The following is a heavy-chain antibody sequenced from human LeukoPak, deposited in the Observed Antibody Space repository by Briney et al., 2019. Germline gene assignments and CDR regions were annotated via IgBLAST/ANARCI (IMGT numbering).Heavy chain of an antibody. CDR2: ISSSSSYI. CDR3: ARVGYQLLLDYYYYYMDV. CDR1: GFTFSSYS. Sequence: GGSLRLSCAASGFTFSSYSMNWVRQAPRKGLERVSSISSSSSYIYYADSVKGRFTISRDHAKNSLYLQMNSLRAEDTAVYYCARVGYQLLLDYYYYYMDVWGKGTTVTVSS. V-gene: IGHV3-21*01. J-gene: IGHJ6*03. D-gene: IGHD2-2*01.